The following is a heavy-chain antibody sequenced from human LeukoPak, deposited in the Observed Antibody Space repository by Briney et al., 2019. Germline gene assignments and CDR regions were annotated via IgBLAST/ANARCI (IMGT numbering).Heavy chain of an antibody. V-gene: IGHV4-39*07. CDR3: ARDFRINWFDP. CDR2: IYYSGST. Sequence: PSETLSLTCTVSGGSISSSRQYWGWIRQPPGKGLEWIGNIYYSGSTYYNPSLKSRFTISVDTSKNQFSLKLSSVTAADTAVYYCARDFRINWFDPWGQGTLVTVSS. J-gene: IGHJ5*02. CDR1: GGSISSSRQY.